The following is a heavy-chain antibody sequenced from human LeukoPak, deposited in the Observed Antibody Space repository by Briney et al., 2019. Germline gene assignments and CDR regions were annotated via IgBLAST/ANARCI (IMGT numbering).Heavy chain of an antibody. D-gene: IGHD1-1*01. CDR1: GYTFTGYY. J-gene: IGHJ3*02. CDR3: ASPLLSLQHLVLGDASDI. Sequence: ASVKVSCKASGYTFTGYYMHWVRQAPGHRLEWLGWINPKSGDTKYAQKFQGRVAMTRDTYISTAYMELTSLRSDDTAVYYCASPLLSLQHLVLGDASDIWGPGTMVTVSS. V-gene: IGHV1-2*02. CDR2: INPKSGDT.